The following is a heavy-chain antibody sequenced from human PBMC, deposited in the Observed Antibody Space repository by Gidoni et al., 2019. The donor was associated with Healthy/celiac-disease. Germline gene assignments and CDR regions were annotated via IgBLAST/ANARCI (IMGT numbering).Heavy chain of an antibody. Sequence: QVQLVESGGGVVQPGMSLRLSCAASRFTLCIFAMHWVRQAPGKGLEWVAVISYDGSNKYCADSVKGRFTSSRDNSKNTRYLQMNRLRAEDTAVYYCARGQAVAGKYYYCYGMDVWGQGTTVTVSS. CDR2: ISYDGSNK. V-gene: IGHV3-30*04. D-gene: IGHD6-19*01. CDR3: ARGQAVAGKYYYCYGMDV. J-gene: IGHJ6*02. CDR1: RFTLCIFA.